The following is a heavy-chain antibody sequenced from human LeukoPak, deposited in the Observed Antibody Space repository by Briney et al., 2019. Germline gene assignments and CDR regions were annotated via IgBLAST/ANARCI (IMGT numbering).Heavy chain of an antibody. CDR3: ARERWRGDYAYYYYYMDV. Sequence: GGSLRLSCAASGFTFISYWMTWVRQAPGKGLEWVANIKQDGSEKYYVDSVKGRFTISRDNAKNSLYLQMNSLRAEDTAVYYCARERWRGDYAYYYYYMDVWGKGTTVTVSS. V-gene: IGHV3-7*01. CDR2: IKQDGSEK. CDR1: GFTFISYW. J-gene: IGHJ6*03. D-gene: IGHD4-17*01.